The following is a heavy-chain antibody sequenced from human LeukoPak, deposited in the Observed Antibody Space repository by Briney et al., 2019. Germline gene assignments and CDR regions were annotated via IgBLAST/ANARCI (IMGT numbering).Heavy chain of an antibody. CDR1: GFTFSSYA. J-gene: IGHJ4*02. CDR3: AKGLERVVVVTAIVDY. V-gene: IGHV3-23*01. CDR2: ISGSGGST. D-gene: IGHD2-21*02. Sequence: GGSLRLSCAASGFTFSSYAMSWVRQAPGKGLEWVPAISGSGGSTYYADSVKGRFTISRDNSKNTLYLQMNSLRAEDTAVYYCAKGLERVVVVTAIVDYWGQGTLVTVSS.